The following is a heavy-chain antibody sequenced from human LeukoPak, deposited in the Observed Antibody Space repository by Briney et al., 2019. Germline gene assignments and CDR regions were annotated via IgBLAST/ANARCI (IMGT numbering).Heavy chain of an antibody. D-gene: IGHD1-14*01. Sequence: PSETLSLTCTVCGGSISSYYWSWIRQPPGKGLEWIGYIYYSGSTNYNPSLKSRVTISVDTSKNQFSLKLSSVTAADTAVYYCASARDHEYNMGEYYYMDVSGKGTTVTVSS. CDR1: GGSISSYY. V-gene: IGHV4-59*12. CDR3: ASARDHEYNMGEYYYMDV. J-gene: IGHJ6*03. CDR2: IYYSGST.